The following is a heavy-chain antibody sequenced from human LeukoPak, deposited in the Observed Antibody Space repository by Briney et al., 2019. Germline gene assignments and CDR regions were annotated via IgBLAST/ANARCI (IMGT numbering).Heavy chain of an antibody. Sequence: ASVKVSCKASGYTYTSYGISWVRQAPGEGLEWMGWISTYNGNTNYAQKLQGRVTMTTDTATNTVYMELRSLRSDDTAVYYCARGAARMVEVAPFISFEFWGQGTLVTVSS. V-gene: IGHV1-18*01. CDR3: ARGAARMVEVAPFISFEF. CDR1: GYTYTSYG. J-gene: IGHJ4*02. CDR2: ISTYNGNT. D-gene: IGHD5-24*01.